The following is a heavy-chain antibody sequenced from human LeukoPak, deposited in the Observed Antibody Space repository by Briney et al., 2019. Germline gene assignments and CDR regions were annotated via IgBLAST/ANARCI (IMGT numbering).Heavy chain of an antibody. J-gene: IGHJ4*02. CDR3: ATDVLMGDTNDY. CDR1: GYTLTELS. V-gene: IGHV1-24*01. D-gene: IGHD2-8*01. CDR2: FDPEDGET. Sequence: ASVKVSCKVSGYTLTELSMHWMRQAPGRGLEWMGGFDPEDGETIYAQKFQGRVTMTEDTSTDTAYMELSSLRSEDTAVYYCATDVLMGDTNDYWGQGTLVTVSS.